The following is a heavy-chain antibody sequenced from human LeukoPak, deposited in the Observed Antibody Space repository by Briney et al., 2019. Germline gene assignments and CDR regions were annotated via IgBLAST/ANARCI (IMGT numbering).Heavy chain of an antibody. CDR3: VGGTNTFYAGWFDP. D-gene: IGHD2-2*01. V-gene: IGHV3-7*01. Sequence: GGSLRLSCAASGFTLNNYWMSWVRQAPGKGLEWVASIKHDGNEKNYVESVKGRFTISRDGAKNSLSLQMNSLSAEDTAVYLCVGGTNTFYAGWFDPWGQGTLVTVSS. J-gene: IGHJ5*02. CDR1: GFTLNNYW. CDR2: IKHDGNEK.